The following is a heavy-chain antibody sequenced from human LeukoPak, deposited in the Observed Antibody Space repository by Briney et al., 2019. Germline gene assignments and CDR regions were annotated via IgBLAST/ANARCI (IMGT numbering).Heavy chain of an antibody. CDR2: INPNSGGT. CDR1: GYTFTSYD. CDR3: ARNPGYCSSTSCYNSPSDY. D-gene: IGHD2-2*01. Sequence: ASVKVSCKASGYTFTSYDINWVRQAPGQGLEWMGWINPNSGGTNYAQKFQGRVTMTRDTSISTAYMELSRLRSDDTAVYYCARNPGYCSSTSCYNSPSDYWGQGTLVTVSS. V-gene: IGHV1-2*02. J-gene: IGHJ4*02.